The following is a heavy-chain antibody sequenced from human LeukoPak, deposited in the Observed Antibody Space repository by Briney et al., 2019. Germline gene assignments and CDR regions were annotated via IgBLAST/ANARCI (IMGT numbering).Heavy chain of an antibody. V-gene: IGHV1-69*05. CDR3: ARATVPAAATDYYYYYYMDV. CDR1: GGTFSSYA. D-gene: IGHD2-2*01. Sequence: ASVKVSCKASGGTFSSYAISWVRQAPGHGLGWMGGIIPIFGTANYAQKFQGRVTITTDESTSTAYMELSSLRSEDTAVYYCARATVPAAATDYYYYYYMDVWGKGTTVTVS. J-gene: IGHJ6*03. CDR2: IIPIFGTA.